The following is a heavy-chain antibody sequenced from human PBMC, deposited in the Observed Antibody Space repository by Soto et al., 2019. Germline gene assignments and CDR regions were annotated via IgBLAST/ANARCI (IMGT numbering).Heavy chain of an antibody. CDR2: IYPGDSET. CDR1: GYSFTNYW. J-gene: IGHJ6*02. Sequence: PGESLKISCKGSGYSFTNYWIGWVRQMPGKGLEWMGIIYPGDSETKYSPSFQGQVTISADKSISTAYLQWSSLKASDTAMYYCARHEAASLYYSAMDVWGQGTTVTVSS. V-gene: IGHV5-51*01. CDR3: ARHEAASLYYSAMDV. D-gene: IGHD6-13*01.